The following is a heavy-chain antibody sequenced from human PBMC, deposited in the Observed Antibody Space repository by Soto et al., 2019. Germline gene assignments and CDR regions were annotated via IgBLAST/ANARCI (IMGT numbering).Heavy chain of an antibody. CDR1: RCSHSSGCYY. V-gene: IGHV4-31*02. D-gene: IGHD3-3*01. J-gene: IGHJ5*02. CDR2: ISYSGST. CDR3: ARYAVLRFLEWLPNNWFDP. Sequence: SETLSLPWTVSRCSHSSGCYYWSWIPQHPRKGLGWIGDISYSGSTSYNPSLKSRVTISVDTSKNQFSLKLSSVTAADTAVYYCARYAVLRFLEWLPNNWFDPWGQGTLVTVSS.